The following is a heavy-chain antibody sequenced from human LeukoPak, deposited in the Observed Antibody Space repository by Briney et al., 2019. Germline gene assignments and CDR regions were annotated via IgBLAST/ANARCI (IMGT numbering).Heavy chain of an antibody. CDR2: INPSGGST. J-gene: IGHJ4*02. D-gene: IGHD1-26*01. Sequence: ASVKVSCKASGYIFTSYYMHWVRQAPGQGLEWMGIINPSGGSTSYAQKFQGRVTMTRDTSTSTVYMELSSLRSEDTAVYYCARVLMGAYFDYWGQGTLVTVSS. CDR1: GYIFTSYY. V-gene: IGHV1-46*01. CDR3: ARVLMGAYFDY.